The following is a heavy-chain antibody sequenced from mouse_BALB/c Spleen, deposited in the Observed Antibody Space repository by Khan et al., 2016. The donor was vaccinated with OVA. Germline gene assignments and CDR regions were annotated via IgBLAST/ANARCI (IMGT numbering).Heavy chain of an antibody. CDR3: ARSAI. CDR1: RFTISSYG. CDR2: LDSNGGST. V-gene: IGHV5-6-3*01. D-gene: IGHD2-12*01. Sequence: EVELVESGGGIVQPGGSLNRSCAASRFTISSYGMSSVRQTQDKRLELVATLDSNGGSTDYPDSGKRGFTLSGAHEQKVLYLQQRSRKSEYTAMYYCARSAIGGQGTTLTVSS. J-gene: IGHJ2*01.